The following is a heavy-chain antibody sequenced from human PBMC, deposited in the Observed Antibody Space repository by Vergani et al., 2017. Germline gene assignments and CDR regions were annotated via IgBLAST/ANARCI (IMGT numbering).Heavy chain of an antibody. CDR1: AFTFSDYF. CDR2: ISSSGSTR. V-gene: IGHV3-11*01. D-gene: IGHD3-10*01. J-gene: IGHJ4*02. CDR3: AKTSTTCTPTQXHITKVQGVTWDS. Sequence: QVQLVESGGGLVKPGGSLRLSCAASAFTFSDYFMSWIRQAPGKGLEWVSYISSSGSTRYYTDSVKGRFIISRDNAKNSLYLQMNSLRAEDTAVYYCAKTSTTCTPTQXHITKVQGVTWDSWGQGTLVTVSS.